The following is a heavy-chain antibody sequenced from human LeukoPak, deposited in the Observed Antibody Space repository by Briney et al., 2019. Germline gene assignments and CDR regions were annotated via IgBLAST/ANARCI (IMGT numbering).Heavy chain of an antibody. CDR1: GLTFSSYA. CDR2: ISGSGGST. D-gene: IGHD3-10*01. Sequence: GGSLRLSCAASGLTFSSYAMSWVRQAPGKGLEWVSAISGSGGSTYYADSVKGRFTISRDNSKNTLYLHMNSLSAEDTAVYYCAKGAGGSYYLYNWFDPWGQGTLVTVSS. J-gene: IGHJ5*02. CDR3: AKGAGGSYYLYNWFDP. V-gene: IGHV3-23*01.